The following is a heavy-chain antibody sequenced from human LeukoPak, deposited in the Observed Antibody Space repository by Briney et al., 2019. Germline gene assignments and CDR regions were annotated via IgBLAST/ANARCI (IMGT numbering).Heavy chain of an antibody. J-gene: IGHJ4*02. Sequence: GRSLRLSCAASGFTFSSYAMHWVRQAPGKGLEWVAVISYDGSNKYYADSVKGRFTISRDNSKNTLYLQMNSLTAEDTAVYYCARVPHYDFWSGYYKGEGYYFDYWGQGTLVTVSS. CDR2: ISYDGSNK. CDR3: ARVPHYDFWSGYYKGEGYYFDY. V-gene: IGHV3-30*01. D-gene: IGHD3-3*01. CDR1: GFTFSSYA.